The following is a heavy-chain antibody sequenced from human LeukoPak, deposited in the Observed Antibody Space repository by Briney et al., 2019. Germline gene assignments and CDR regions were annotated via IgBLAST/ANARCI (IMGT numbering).Heavy chain of an antibody. Sequence: SVKVSCKASGGTFISYAISWVRQAPGQGLEWMGGIIPIFGTANYAQKFQGRVTITADESTSTAYMELSSLRSEDTAVYYCARGPITTRSHFDYWGQGTLVTVSS. CDR2: IIPIFGTA. CDR3: ARGPITTRSHFDY. D-gene: IGHD3-22*01. CDR1: GGTFISYA. V-gene: IGHV1-69*13. J-gene: IGHJ4*02.